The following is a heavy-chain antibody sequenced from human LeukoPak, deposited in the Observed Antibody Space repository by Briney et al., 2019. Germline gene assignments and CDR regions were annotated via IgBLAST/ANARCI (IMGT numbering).Heavy chain of an antibody. CDR1: GFTVSSSY. D-gene: IGHD6-19*01. V-gene: IGHV3-53*04. Sequence: GGSLRLSCTASGFTVSSSYMTWVRQAPGKGLEWVSLIYGGGGTFYADSVKGRFTISRHNSENTLYLQMNNLRAEDTAVYYCARVGVGTVAGNYFDDWGQGTLVTVSS. J-gene: IGHJ4*02. CDR2: IYGGGGT. CDR3: ARVGVGTVAGNYFDD.